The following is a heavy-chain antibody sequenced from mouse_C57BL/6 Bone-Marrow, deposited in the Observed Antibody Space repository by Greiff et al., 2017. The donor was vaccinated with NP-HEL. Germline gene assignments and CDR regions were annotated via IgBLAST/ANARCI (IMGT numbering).Heavy chain of an antibody. J-gene: IGHJ4*01. Sequence: EVQVVESGAELVRPGASVKLSCTASGFNIKDDYMHWVKQRPEQGLEWIGWIDPENGDTEYASKFQGKATITADPSSNTAYLQLSSLTSEDTAVYYCTTDYGSSYAMDYWGQGTSVTVSS. CDR1: GFNIKDDY. CDR3: TTDYGSSYAMDY. D-gene: IGHD1-1*01. V-gene: IGHV14-4*01. CDR2: IDPENGDT.